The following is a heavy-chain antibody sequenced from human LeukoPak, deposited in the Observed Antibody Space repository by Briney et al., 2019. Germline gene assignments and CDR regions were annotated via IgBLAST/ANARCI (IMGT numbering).Heavy chain of an antibody. V-gene: IGHV4-39*01. D-gene: IGHD3-10*01. CDR1: GGSISSSSYY. CDR3: ARQEGGYYGSGSYYPDYYYYMDV. CDR2: IYYSGST. Sequence: PSETLSLTCTVSGGSISSSSYYWGWIRQPPGKGLEWIGSIYYSGSTYYNPSLKSRVTISVDTSKNQFSLELSSVTAADTAVYYCARQEGGYYGSGSYYPDYYYYMDVWGKGTTVTVSS. J-gene: IGHJ6*03.